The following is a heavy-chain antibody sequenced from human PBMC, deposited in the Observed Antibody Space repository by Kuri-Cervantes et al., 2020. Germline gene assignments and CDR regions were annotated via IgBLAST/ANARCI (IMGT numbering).Heavy chain of an antibody. Sequence: GGSLRLSCAASGFTFSSYVMYWVRQAPGKGLEWVSDIHGGGDAFYADSVRGRFTISRDNSKNTLYLQMNSLRAEDTAVYYCARDSGYYYGSGSQLYYYYGMDVWGQGTTVTVSS. CDR2: IHGGGDA. CDR3: ARDSGYYYGSGSQLYYYYGMDV. CDR1: GFTFSSYV. V-gene: IGHV3-23*01. J-gene: IGHJ6*02. D-gene: IGHD3-10*01.